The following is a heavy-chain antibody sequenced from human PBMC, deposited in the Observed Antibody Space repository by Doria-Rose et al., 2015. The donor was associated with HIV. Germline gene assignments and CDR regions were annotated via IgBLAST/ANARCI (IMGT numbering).Heavy chain of an antibody. D-gene: IGHD3-10*01. CDR2: IKQDGSEK. J-gene: IGHJ3*02. CDR3: ARGSYGAFDI. V-gene: IGHV3-7*01. Sequence: GKELEWVANIKQDGSEKSYVDSVEGRFTISRDDAKNSLYLQMNSLRAEDTAVYYCARGSYGAFDIWGQGTMITVSS.